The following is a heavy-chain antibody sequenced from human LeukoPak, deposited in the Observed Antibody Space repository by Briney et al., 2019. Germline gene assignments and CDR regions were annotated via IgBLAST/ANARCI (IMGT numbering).Heavy chain of an antibody. V-gene: IGHV4-30-2*01. J-gene: IGHJ4*02. CDR1: GGSISSGGYY. Sequence: SQTLSLTCTVSGGSISSGGYYWSWIRQPPGKGLEWIGYIYHSGSTYYNPSPKSRVTISVDRSKNQFSLKLSSVTAADTAVYYCAKDRGDLHLSGYFVYWGQGILVTVSS. D-gene: IGHD3-10*01. CDR2: IYHSGST. CDR3: AKDRGDLHLSGYFVY.